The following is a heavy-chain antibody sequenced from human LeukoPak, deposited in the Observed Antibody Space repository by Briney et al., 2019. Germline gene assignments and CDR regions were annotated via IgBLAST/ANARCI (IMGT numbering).Heavy chain of an antibody. V-gene: IGHV4-39*01. CDR2: FRSSGST. Sequence: SETLSLTCTVSGASLSFTSHSWGWVRQTPGKGLEWMATFRSSGSTFYSSSLQSRVTISADTSRSQFSLNLNSVTAADTAVYYCVRLPTGFPNWFDTWGQGSLVTVSS. CDR3: VRLPTGFPNWFDT. J-gene: IGHJ5*02. CDR1: GASLSFTSHS.